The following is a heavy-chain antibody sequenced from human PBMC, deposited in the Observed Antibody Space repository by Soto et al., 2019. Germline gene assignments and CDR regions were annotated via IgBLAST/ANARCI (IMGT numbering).Heavy chain of an antibody. D-gene: IGHD3-22*01. CDR3: ARDKYYDSTGTFDF. Sequence: SETRSLTCTVSGVSITSYFWTWIRQPPGKGLEWIGYIYHRGNTNYNPSLKSRVTFSVDTSKNQFSLKLSSVTAADTAVYYCARDKYYDSTGTFDFWGQGTLVTVSS. CDR2: IYHRGNT. J-gene: IGHJ4*02. V-gene: IGHV4-59*01. CDR1: GVSITSYF.